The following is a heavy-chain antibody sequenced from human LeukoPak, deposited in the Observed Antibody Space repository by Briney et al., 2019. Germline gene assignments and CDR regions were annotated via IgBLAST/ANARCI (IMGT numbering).Heavy chain of an antibody. CDR1: GFTFSSYA. CDR2: ISYDGSNK. J-gene: IGHJ3*02. Sequence: GGSLRLSCAASGFTFSSYAMPWVRQAPGKGLEWVAVISYDGSNKYYADSVKGRFTISRDNSKNTLYLQMNSLRAEDTAVYYCRGPISGDAFDIWGQGTMVTVSS. CDR3: RGPISGDAFDI. D-gene: IGHD3-10*01. V-gene: IGHV3-30*04.